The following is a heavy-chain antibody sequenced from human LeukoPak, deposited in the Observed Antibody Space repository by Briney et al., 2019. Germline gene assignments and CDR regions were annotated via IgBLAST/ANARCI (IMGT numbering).Heavy chain of an antibody. CDR2: INPNSGGT. CDR1: GYTFTGYY. V-gene: IGHV1-2*02. CDR3: ARLYSYGYYFDY. Sequence: GASVKVSCKASGYTFTGYYMHWVRQAPGRGLEWMGWINPNSGGTNYAQKFQGRVTMTRDTSISTAYMELSRLRSDDTAVYYCARLYSYGYYFDYWGQGTLVTVSS. J-gene: IGHJ4*02. D-gene: IGHD5-18*01.